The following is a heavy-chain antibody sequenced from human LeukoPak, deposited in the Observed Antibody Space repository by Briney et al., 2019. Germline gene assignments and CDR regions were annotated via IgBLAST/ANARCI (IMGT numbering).Heavy chain of an antibody. CDR3: AREYSGTLRSGAFDI. CDR1: GFTFSDYY. V-gene: IGHV3-11*01. Sequence: GGSLRLSCAASGFTFSDYYMSWIRQAPGKGLEWVSYISSSGSAIYYADSVKGRFTISRDNAKNSLSLQMNSPRAEDTAVYFCAREYSGTLRSGAFDIWGQGAMVTVSS. CDR2: ISSSGSAI. J-gene: IGHJ3*02. D-gene: IGHD1-26*01.